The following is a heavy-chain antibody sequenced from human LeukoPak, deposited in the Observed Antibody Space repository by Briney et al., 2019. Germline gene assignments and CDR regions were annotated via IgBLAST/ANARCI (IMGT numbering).Heavy chain of an antibody. J-gene: IGHJ5*02. CDR3: ARDGESSGWYFPP. Sequence: PGGSLRLSCAASGFPFTHYAMSWVRHAPGKGLEWVSAIGGSGGDTYYADSVKGRFTISRDNSKNTLYLQMSSLGAEDTAVYYCARDGESSGWYFPPWGQGTLVTVSS. D-gene: IGHD6-19*01. V-gene: IGHV3-23*01. CDR2: IGGSGGDT. CDR1: GFPFTHYA.